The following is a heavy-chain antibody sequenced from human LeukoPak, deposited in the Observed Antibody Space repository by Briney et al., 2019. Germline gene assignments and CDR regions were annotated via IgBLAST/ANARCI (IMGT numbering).Heavy chain of an antibody. D-gene: IGHD5-18*01. CDR2: ISAYNGNT. V-gene: IGHV1-18*01. Sequence: ASVKVSCKASGYTFTSYGISWVRQAPGQGLEWMGWISAYNGNTNYAQKLQGRVTMTTDTSTSTAYMGLRSLRSDDTAVYYCARDRSGYSYGSPTFCYWGQGTLVTVSS. CDR1: GYTFTSYG. CDR3: ARDRSGYSYGSPTFCY. J-gene: IGHJ4*02.